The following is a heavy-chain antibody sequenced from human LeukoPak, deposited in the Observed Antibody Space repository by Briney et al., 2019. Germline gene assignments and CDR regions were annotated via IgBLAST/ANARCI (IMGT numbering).Heavy chain of an antibody. CDR3: ARPSKQSAAGNYYYYGMDV. J-gene: IGHJ6*02. CDR2: ISGSGGST. Sequence: SGGSLRLSCAASGFTFSSYAMSWVRQAPGKGLEWVSAISGSGGSTYYADSVKGRFTISRDNSKNTLYLQMNSLRAEDTAVYYCARPSKQSAAGNYYYYGMDVWGQGTTVTVSS. D-gene: IGHD6-13*01. CDR1: GFTFSSYA. V-gene: IGHV3-23*01.